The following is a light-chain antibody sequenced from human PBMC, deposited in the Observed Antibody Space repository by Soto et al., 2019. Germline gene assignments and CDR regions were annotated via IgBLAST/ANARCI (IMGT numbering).Light chain of an antibody. J-gene: IGKJ1*01. CDR2: TAT. V-gene: IGKV1D-16*01. Sequence: DIQMTQSPASVSASVGDRVTTTCRASQDIANWVAWYQQKPGTAPKALIFTATTLHRGVPSRFSGGGSGTEFTLTISSLQPDDFATYYCQQYNSYSWTFGQGTKVDIK. CDR3: QQYNSYSWT. CDR1: QDIANW.